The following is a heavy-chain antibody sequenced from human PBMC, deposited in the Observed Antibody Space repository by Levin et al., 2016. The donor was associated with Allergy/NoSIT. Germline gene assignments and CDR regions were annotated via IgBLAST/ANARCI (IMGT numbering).Heavy chain of an antibody. D-gene: IGHD6-19*01. CDR2: IYTSGST. J-gene: IGHJ6*02. Sequence: GKGLEWIGRIYTSGSTNYNPSLKSRVTISVDTSKNQFSLKLSSVTAADTAVYYCACTGYSSGWYRFDYYYGMDVWGQGTTVTVSS. V-gene: IGHV4-61*02. CDR3: ACTGYSSGWYRFDYYYGMDV.